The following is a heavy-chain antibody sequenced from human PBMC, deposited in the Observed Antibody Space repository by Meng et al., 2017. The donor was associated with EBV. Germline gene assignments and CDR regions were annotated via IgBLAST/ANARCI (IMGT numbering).Heavy chain of an antibody. CDR1: GGTFSSYA. CDR2: IIPIFGTA. V-gene: IGHV1-69*06. Sequence: QVQLCRSVLVATKPWSWLKGSCKAPGGTFSSYAISWVRQAPGQGLEWMGGIIPIFGTANYAQKFQGRVTITADKSTSTAYMELSSLRSEDTAVYYCARAEIAAAGRLDYWGQGTLVTVSS. D-gene: IGHD6-13*01. CDR3: ARAEIAAAGRLDY. J-gene: IGHJ4*02.